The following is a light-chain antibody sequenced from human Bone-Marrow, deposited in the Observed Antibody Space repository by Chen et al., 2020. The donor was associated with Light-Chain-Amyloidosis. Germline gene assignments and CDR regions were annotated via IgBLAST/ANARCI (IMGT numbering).Light chain of an antibody. Sequence: SYELTQPPSVSVSPGQTARITCSGDDLPTKYAYWYQQKPGKAPVLVIHRGTERPSGISDRFSASRSGTNSTVTSSGVQAEDEADYHCQSADSSGTYEVIFGGGTKLSV. J-gene: IGLJ2*01. CDR2: RGT. CDR1: DLPTKY. CDR3: QSADSSGTYEVI. V-gene: IGLV3-25*03.